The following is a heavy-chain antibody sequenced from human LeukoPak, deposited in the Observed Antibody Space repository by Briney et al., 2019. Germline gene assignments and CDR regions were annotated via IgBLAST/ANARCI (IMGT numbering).Heavy chain of an antibody. CDR1: GFTFSNAW. Sequence: GGSLRLSCAASGFTFSNAWMSWVRQAPGKGLEWVGRIKSKTDGGTTDYAAPVKGRFTISRDDSKNTLYLQMNSLKTEDTAVYYCTTEVSVTHVSFDYWGQGTLVTVSS. D-gene: IGHD2/OR15-2a*01. CDR3: TTEVSVTHVSFDY. J-gene: IGHJ4*02. V-gene: IGHV3-15*01. CDR2: IKSKTDGGTT.